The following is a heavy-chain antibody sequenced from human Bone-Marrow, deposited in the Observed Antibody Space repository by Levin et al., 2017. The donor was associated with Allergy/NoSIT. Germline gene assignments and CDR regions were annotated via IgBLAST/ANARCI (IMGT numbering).Heavy chain of an antibody. J-gene: IGHJ3*02. D-gene: IGHD4-17*01. Sequence: PGESLKISCEASGFTFSSYAMTWVRQAPGKGLEWVSTISGRGGRTFYTDSVKGRFTISRDNSKNTLYLQMNSLRAEDTAIYSCAKDRDYGDYPNAFDIWGQGTMVTVSS. V-gene: IGHV3-23*01. CDR1: GFTFSSYA. CDR2: ISGRGGRT. CDR3: AKDRDYGDYPNAFDI.